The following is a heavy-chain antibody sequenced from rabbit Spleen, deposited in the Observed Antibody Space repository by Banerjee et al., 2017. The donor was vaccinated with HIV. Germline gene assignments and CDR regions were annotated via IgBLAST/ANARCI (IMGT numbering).Heavy chain of an antibody. CDR2: INAVTGKA. Sequence: QEQLEESGGGLVKPGGTLTLTCTASGFSFSSVHWIYWVRQAPGKGLEWIACINAVTGKAVYANWAKGRFNLSKTSSTTVTLQLTSLTAADTATYFCARSGHVNGDYIWDLWGPGTLVTVS. CDR3: ARSGHVNGDYIWDL. D-gene: IGHD1-1*01. J-gene: IGHJ4*01. V-gene: IGHV1S45*01. CDR1: GFSFSSVHW.